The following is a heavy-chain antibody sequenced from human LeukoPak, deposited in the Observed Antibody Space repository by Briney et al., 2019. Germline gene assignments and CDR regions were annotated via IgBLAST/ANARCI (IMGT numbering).Heavy chain of an antibody. Sequence: SETLSLTCAVSGYSISSGYYWGWTRQPPGKGLEWIGSIYHSGGTYYNPSLKSRVTMSVDTSKNQFSLKLSSVTAADTAVYYCARRVDEAFDIWGQGPVVTVSS. D-gene: IGHD2-15*01. CDR1: GYSISSGYY. CDR2: IYHSGGT. V-gene: IGHV4-38-2*01. J-gene: IGHJ3*02. CDR3: ARRVDEAFDI.